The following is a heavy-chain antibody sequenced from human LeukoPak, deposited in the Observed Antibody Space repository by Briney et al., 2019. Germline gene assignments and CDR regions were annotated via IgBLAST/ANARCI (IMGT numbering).Heavy chain of an antibody. CDR3: ARKQAIGYAPLYY. D-gene: IGHD3-16*01. V-gene: IGHV3-23*01. Sequence: GGSLRLSCAPSVYTFNSCAMSGVRQAPGKGLEGVSTSSDSARRTFYAAHVTGRFSISRERSKNTLYLQMNSMRVEDTVVYYCARKQAIGYAPLYYWGQGTLVTVST. CDR2: SSDSARRT. CDR1: VYTFNSCA. J-gene: IGHJ4*02.